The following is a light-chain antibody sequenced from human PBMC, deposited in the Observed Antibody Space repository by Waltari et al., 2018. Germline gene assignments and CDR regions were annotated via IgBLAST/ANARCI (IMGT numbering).Light chain of an antibody. CDR1: QKFSNTY. CDR3: HQCDTPPWT. V-gene: IGKV3-20*01. J-gene: IGKJ1*01. CDR2: GAS. Sequence: EIVLTQFPGTLALSPGESATLSCRASQKFSNTYLAWYQQKPGQTPRLLIYGASNRAAGVPDRFSGSGSGTDFTLSISRLEPEDFAVYFCHQCDTPPWTFGQGTKVEFK.